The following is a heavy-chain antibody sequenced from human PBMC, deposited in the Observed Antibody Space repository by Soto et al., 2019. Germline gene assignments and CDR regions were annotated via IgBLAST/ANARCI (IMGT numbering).Heavy chain of an antibody. Sequence: GGSLRLSCAASGFTFSSYDMHWVRQATGKGLEWVSAIGTAGDTYYPGSVKGRFTISRENAKNPLYLQMNSLRAEDTAVYYCARETYYYDSSGYVHYYGMDVWGQGTTVTVSS. J-gene: IGHJ6*02. CDR3: ARETYYYDSSGYVHYYGMDV. V-gene: IGHV3-13*01. D-gene: IGHD3-22*01. CDR2: IGTAGDT. CDR1: GFTFSSYD.